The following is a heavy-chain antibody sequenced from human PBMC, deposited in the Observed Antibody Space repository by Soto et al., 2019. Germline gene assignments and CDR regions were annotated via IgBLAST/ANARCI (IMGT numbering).Heavy chain of an antibody. CDR3: AKGDDKSGYYVAGGVDV. J-gene: IGHJ6*02. V-gene: IGHV3-30*18. Sequence: QVQVVESGGGVVQPGRSLRLSCAASGFRFSSYNMDWVRQAPGKGLEWVASISYDGAVKYYADSVKGRFSISRDNAKNTVELQMNSLRAEDSAVYYCAKGDDKSGYYVAGGVDVWGQGTTVSVSS. CDR2: ISYDGAVK. CDR1: GFRFSSYN. D-gene: IGHD3-22*01.